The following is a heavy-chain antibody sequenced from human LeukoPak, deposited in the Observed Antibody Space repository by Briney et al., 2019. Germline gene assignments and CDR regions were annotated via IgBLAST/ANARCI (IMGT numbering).Heavy chain of an antibody. CDR2: INWNGGST. J-gene: IGHJ6*03. CDR1: GFTFDDYC. Sequence: GGSLRLSCAASGFTFDDYCMSWVRQAPGRGLEWVSGINWNGGSTGYADSVKGRFTISRDNAKNSLSLEINSLRAEDTAFYYCARRMGAYYYMDVWGTGTTVTVSS. V-gene: IGHV3-20*04. CDR3: ARRMGAYYYMDV. D-gene: IGHD3-16*01.